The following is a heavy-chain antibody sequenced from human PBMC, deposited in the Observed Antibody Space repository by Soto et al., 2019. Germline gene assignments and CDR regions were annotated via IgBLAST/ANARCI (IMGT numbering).Heavy chain of an antibody. V-gene: IGHV4-34*01. J-gene: IGHJ5*02. CDR2: INHSGST. D-gene: IGHD6-19*01. Sequence: PSETLSLTCAVYGGSFSGYYWSWIRQPPGKGLEWIGEINHSGSTNYNPSLKSRVTISVDTSKNQFSLKLSSVTAADTAVYYCAARYSSGWANWFDPWGQGNVLTVSS. CDR1: GGSFSGYY. CDR3: AARYSSGWANWFDP.